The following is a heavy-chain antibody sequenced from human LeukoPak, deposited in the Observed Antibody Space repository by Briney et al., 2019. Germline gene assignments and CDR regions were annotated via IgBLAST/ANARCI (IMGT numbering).Heavy chain of an antibody. CDR1: GYTFTGYG. J-gene: IGHJ6*02. CDR3: AREGMVIPIYYYYGMDV. Sequence: ASVKVSCKASGYTFTGYGISWVRQAPGQGLEWMGWISAYNGNTNYAQKLQGRVTMTTDTSTSTAYMELRSLRSDDTAVYYCAREGMVIPIYYYYGMDVWGQGTTVTVSS. D-gene: IGHD3-22*01. CDR2: ISAYNGNT. V-gene: IGHV1-18*01.